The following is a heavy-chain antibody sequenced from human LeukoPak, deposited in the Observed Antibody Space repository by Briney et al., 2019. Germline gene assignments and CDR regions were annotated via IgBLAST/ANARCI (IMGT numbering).Heavy chain of an antibody. CDR2: INPNTGAT. CDR1: AYTFTVYY. CDR3: ARDRVGSGWPRPFYFEF. Sequence: ASVRVSFTPSAYTFTVYYLHWVRQPPAQAHGVMGGINPNTGATVNAKKFQGRVTLSRDTSISTGYMDLSSLRSDDTAVYYCARDRVGSGWPRPFYFEFWGQGTLVTVSS. D-gene: IGHD6-19*01. V-gene: IGHV1-2*02. J-gene: IGHJ4*02.